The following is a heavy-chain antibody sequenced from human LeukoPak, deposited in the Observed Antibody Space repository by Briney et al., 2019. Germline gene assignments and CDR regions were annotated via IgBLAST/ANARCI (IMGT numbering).Heavy chain of an antibody. CDR2: INHSGST. CDR3: ARAAGPRYYYGSGSYYNLDY. CDR1: GGSFSGYY. J-gene: IGHJ4*02. D-gene: IGHD3-10*01. Sequence: PSETLSLTCAVYGGSFSGYYWSWIRQPPGKGLEWIGEINHSGSTNYNPSLKSRVTISVDTSKNQFSLKLSSVTAADTAVYYCARAAGPRYYYGSGSYYNLDYWGQGTLVTVSS. V-gene: IGHV4-34*01.